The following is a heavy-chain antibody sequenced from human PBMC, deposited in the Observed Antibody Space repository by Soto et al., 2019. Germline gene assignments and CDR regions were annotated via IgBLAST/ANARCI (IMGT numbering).Heavy chain of an antibody. CDR3: ARAALFGYDY. V-gene: IGHV3-48*02. D-gene: IGHD3-10*02. J-gene: IGHJ4*02. CDR2: IGSRSTTI. CDR1: GFTFSNYG. Sequence: VQLVESGGGLVQPGGSLRLSCAASGFTFSNYGMNWVRQAPGKGLEWVSYIGSRSTTIHYADSVKGRFTISRDNAKDSLYLQMNSLRDEDTAVYYCARAALFGYDYWGQGTLVTVSS.